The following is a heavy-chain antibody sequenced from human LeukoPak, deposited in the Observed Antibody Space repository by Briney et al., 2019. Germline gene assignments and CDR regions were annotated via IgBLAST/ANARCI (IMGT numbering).Heavy chain of an antibody. D-gene: IGHD3-10*01. J-gene: IGHJ4*02. V-gene: IGHV3-30-3*01. Sequence: GGSLRLSCAASGFTFSSYAMHWVRQAPGKGLEWVAVISYDGSNKYYADSVKGRFTISRDNAKNSLYLQMNSLRAEDTAVYYCARAPPPPYWNYGSRSVYFDYWGQGTLVTVSS. CDR3: ARAPPPPYWNYGSRSVYFDY. CDR2: ISYDGSNK. CDR1: GFTFSSYA.